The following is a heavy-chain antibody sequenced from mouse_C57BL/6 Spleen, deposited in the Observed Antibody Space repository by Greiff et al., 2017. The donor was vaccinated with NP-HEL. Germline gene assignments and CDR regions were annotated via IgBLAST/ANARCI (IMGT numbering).Heavy chain of an antibody. V-gene: IGHV3-6*01. J-gene: IGHJ4*01. Sequence: EVKLLESGPGLVKPSQSLSLTCSVTGYSITSGYYWNWIRQFPGNKLEWMGYISYDGSNNYNPSLKNRISITRDTSKNQFFLKLNSVTTEDTATYYCASDGYFPYAMDYWGQGTSVTVSS. CDR1: GYSITSGYY. CDR2: ISYDGSN. D-gene: IGHD2-3*01. CDR3: ASDGYFPYAMDY.